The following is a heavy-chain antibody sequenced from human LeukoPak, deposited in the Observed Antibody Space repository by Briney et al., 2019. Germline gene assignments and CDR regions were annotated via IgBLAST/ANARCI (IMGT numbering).Heavy chain of an antibody. CDR1: GGSISSGSYY. V-gene: IGHV4-61*02. CDR3: ARVYGHDSLAP. D-gene: IGHD1-1*01. CDR2: IYTSGST. J-gene: IGHJ5*02. Sequence: KASETLSLTCTVSGGSISSGSYYWRWIRQPAGKGLEWIGRIYTSGSTNYNPSLKSRITISVNTSKNQFSLKLSSVTAADTAAYYCARVYGHDSLAPWGQGTLVTVSS.